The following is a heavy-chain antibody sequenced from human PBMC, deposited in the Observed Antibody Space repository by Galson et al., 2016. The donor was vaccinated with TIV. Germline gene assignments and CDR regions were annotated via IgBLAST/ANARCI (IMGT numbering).Heavy chain of an antibody. V-gene: IGHV4-61*02. CDR1: GDSISRGAFY. CDR3: AREGDYYYDNRAGGYYGGGMDV. Sequence: TLSLTCTVSGDSISRGAFYWSWLRQPAGKGLEWIGFIYTSGSTKYNPSLKSRVSISKDTSTKQFSLKLHSVTAADTAVYYCAREGDYYYDNRAGGYYGGGMDVWGQGTTVTVSS. D-gene: IGHD3-22*01. J-gene: IGHJ6*02. CDR2: IYTSGST.